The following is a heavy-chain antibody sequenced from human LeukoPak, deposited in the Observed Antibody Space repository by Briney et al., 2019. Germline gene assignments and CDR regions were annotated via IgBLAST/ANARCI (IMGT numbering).Heavy chain of an antibody. CDR2: IKQDGSEK. D-gene: IGHD3-9*01. Sequence: GGSLRLSCAASGFTFSDFWMTWVRQAPGKGLEWVANIKQDGSEKFYVDSVKGRFTISRDNSKTSLYLQMSSLRAEDTAVYFCVRDRIYYDILTGYLPLDYWGRGTLVAVSS. CDR1: GFTFSDFW. J-gene: IGHJ4*02. V-gene: IGHV3-7*01. CDR3: VRDRIYYDILTGYLPLDY.